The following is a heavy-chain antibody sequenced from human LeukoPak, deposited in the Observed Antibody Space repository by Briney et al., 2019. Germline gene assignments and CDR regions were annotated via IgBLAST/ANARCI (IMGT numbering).Heavy chain of an antibody. Sequence: GGSLRLSCGASGFTFSNYWMSWVRQAPGKGLEWVINISQDGSGKNYADSVEGRFTISRDNAKNSLYLQMNSLRAEDTAVYYCAKGQMNGFHHAADYWGQGTLVTVSS. CDR2: ISQDGSGK. CDR1: GFTFSNYW. J-gene: IGHJ4*02. V-gene: IGHV3-7*03. CDR3: AKGQMNGFHHAADY. D-gene: IGHD3-9*01.